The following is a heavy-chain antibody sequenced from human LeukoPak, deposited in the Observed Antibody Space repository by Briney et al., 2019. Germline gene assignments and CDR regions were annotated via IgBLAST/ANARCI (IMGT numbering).Heavy chain of an antibody. CDR3: AITVDCRATTDCYSYFHH. CDR1: GFTFSDYA. V-gene: IGHV3-23*01. CDR2: IRASGGDT. J-gene: IGHJ1*01. Sequence: RGSLRLSCAASGFTFSDYAMIWVRQAPGKGLEWVSAIRASGGDTFYADSVKGRFTISRDNSKNTLYVQMNSLRAEDTAVYYCAITVDCRATTDCYSYFHHWGQGTLVTVSS. D-gene: IGHD2-21*02.